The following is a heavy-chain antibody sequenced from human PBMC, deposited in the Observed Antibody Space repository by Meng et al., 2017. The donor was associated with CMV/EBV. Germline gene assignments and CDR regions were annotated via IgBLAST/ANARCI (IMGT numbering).Heavy chain of an antibody. CDR1: GFTFSSYW. J-gene: IGHJ5*02. CDR3: ARDPIAATA. CDR2: IKEDGSEK. Sequence: GESLKISCAASGFTFSSYWMSWVRQAPGKGLEWVANIKEDGSEKYYVDSVKGRFTISRDNAKNSLYLQMNSLRAEDTAVYYCARDPIAATAWGKGTLVTVSS. D-gene: IGHD6-13*01. V-gene: IGHV3-7*01.